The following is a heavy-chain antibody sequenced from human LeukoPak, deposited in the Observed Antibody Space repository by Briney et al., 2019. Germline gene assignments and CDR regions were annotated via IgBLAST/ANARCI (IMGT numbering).Heavy chain of an antibody. D-gene: IGHD3/OR15-3a*01. CDR1: GFTFSTYA. Sequence: GGSLRLSCAASGFTFSTYAMSWVRQAPGKGLEWVSGVNGNGGSTSYADSVKGRFTISRDNSKNTVYLQMNSLRVEDTAVYYCAKASTYYDFWRQFDYWGQGTLVTVSS. J-gene: IGHJ4*02. CDR2: VNGNGGST. CDR3: AKASTYYDFWRQFDY. V-gene: IGHV3-23*01.